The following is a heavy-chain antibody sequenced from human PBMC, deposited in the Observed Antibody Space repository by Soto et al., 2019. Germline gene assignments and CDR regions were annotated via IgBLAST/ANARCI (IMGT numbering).Heavy chain of an antibody. V-gene: IGHV4-31*03. CDR2: IYYSGSP. D-gene: IGHD3-16*01. CDR1: GDSISSGAYY. J-gene: IGHJ6*02. CDR3: ARDGVTLFPYYGMDV. Sequence: ASETLSLTCTVSGDSISSGAYYWSWIRQHPGKGLEWIGHIYYSGSPYYNSSLKSRVTISVDTSKNQFSLNLSSVTAADTAVYYCARDGVTLFPYYGMDVWGQGTTVTVSS.